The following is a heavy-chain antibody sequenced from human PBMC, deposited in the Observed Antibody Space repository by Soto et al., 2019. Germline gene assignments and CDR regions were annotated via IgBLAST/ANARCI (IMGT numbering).Heavy chain of an antibody. J-gene: IGHJ4*02. CDR2: IRSKRFSDAT. CDR1: GFTFRGSA. D-gene: IGHD2-15*01. Sequence: GGSLRLSCAASGFTFRGSALHWVRQASGKGLEWVGRIRSKRFSDATAYAASVQGRFTISRDDSKNTAYLQMNSLKTEDTAVYYCTTKEVTPGHWGQGTLVTVSS. V-gene: IGHV3-73*01. CDR3: TTKEVTPGH.